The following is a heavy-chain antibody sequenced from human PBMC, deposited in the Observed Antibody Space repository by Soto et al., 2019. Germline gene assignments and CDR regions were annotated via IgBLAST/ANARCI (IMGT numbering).Heavy chain of an antibody. V-gene: IGHV4-59*01. J-gene: IGHJ4*02. CDR2: IYYSGST. CDR1: GGSISSYY. CDR3: ARAYGSYALGY. Sequence: LSLTCTVSGGSISSYYWSWIRQPPGKGLEWIGYIYYSGSTNYNPSLKSRVTISVDTSKNQFSLKLSSVTAADTAVYYCARAYGSYALGYWGQGTLVTVSS. D-gene: IGHD1-26*01.